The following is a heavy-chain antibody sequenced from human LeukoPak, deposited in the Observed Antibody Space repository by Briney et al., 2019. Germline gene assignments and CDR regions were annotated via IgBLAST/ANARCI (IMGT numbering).Heavy chain of an antibody. D-gene: IGHD3-22*01. CDR2: ISSSSSYI. CDR3: ARGRSGYYSDY. CDR1: GFTFSSYS. J-gene: IGHJ4*02. Sequence: PGGSLRLSCAASGFTFSSYSMNWVRQAPGKGLGWVSSISSSSSYIYYADSVKGRFTISRDNAKNSLYLQMNSLRAEDTAVYYCARGRSGYYSDYWGQGTLVTVSS. V-gene: IGHV3-21*01.